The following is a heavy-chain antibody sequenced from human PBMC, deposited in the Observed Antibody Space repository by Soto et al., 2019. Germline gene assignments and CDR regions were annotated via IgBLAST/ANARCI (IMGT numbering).Heavy chain of an antibody. CDR1: GGSVSNSNYY. V-gene: IGHV4-39*01. CDR3: ARLDGSLYDPVIGNYKTFWYFDL. CDR2: IYYSGST. J-gene: IGHJ2*01. D-gene: IGHD3-9*01. Sequence: QLQLQESGPGLVKPSETLSLTCTVSGGSVSNSNYYWGWIRQPPGKGLEWIGSIYYSGSTYYNPSIKSRVPISVDTSNNQFSLELSSVAAADTAVYLCARLDGSLYDPVIGNYKTFWYFDLCGRGTLVTVSS.